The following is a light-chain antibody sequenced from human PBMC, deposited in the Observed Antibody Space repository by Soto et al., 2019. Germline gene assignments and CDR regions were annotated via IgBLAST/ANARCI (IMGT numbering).Light chain of an antibody. CDR3: GTWDSSLSANV. CDR2: DSN. Sequence: QSVLTQPPSVSAAPGQKVTISCSGSSSNIGNNYFSWYQQLPGTAPKLLIYDSNQRPSGIPDRFSASKSGTSATLGITGLQTGDEADYYCGTWDSSLSANVFGTGTKLTVL. V-gene: IGLV1-51*01. CDR1: SSNIGNNY. J-gene: IGLJ1*01.